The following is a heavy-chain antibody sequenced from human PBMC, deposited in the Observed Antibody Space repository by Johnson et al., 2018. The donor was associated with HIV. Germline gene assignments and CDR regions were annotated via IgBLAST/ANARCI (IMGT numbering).Heavy chain of an antibody. CDR2: TSYDGSNK. CDR3: ATWAPDAFDI. V-gene: IGHV3-30*03. D-gene: IGHD7-27*01. CDR1: GFPFSSYG. J-gene: IGHJ3*02. Sequence: QVQLVESGGGVVQPGRSLRLSCAASGFPFSSYGMHWVRQAPGKGLEWVAVTSYDGSNKYYADSVKGRFTISRDNSKNTLYLQMNSLRAEDTAVYYCATWAPDAFDIWGQGTMVTVSS.